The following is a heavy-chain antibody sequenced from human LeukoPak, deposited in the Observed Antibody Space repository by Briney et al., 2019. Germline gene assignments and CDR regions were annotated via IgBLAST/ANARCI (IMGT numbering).Heavy chain of an antibody. V-gene: IGHV3-30-3*01. CDR2: ISYDGSNK. D-gene: IGHD4-23*01. CDR3: AKARAGGNSNGLDV. CDR1: GFTFSSYA. J-gene: IGHJ6*02. Sequence: GGSLRLSCAASGFTFSSYAMHWVRQAPGKGLEWVAVISYDGSNKYYADSVKGRFTISRDNSKSTLSLQMNSLRADDTAVYYCAKARAGGNSNGLDVWGQGTTVTVSS.